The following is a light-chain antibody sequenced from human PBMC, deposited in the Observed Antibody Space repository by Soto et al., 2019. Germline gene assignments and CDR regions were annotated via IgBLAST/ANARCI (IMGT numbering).Light chain of an antibody. J-gene: IGLJ2*01. CDR1: SRDVGDYKF. V-gene: IGLV2-23*01. CDR3: STRPDTSTVL. Sequence: QSALTQPASVSGSPGQSIIISCTATSRDVGDYKFFSWYQQYPDKGPKLIIYEDTKRPSEVSNRFSGSTSGGTASLTISGLQAEDEADYYCSTRPDTSTVLFGGGTKLTVL. CDR2: EDT.